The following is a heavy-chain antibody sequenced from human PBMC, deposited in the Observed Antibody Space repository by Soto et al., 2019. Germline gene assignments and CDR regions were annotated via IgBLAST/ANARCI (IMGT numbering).Heavy chain of an antibody. CDR3: AREGVHNYTEYYFDY. V-gene: IGHV3-21*06. CDR2: ISGVRDYI. Sequence: VGSLRLSCAASGLTFSYYPLHWVRRAPGKGLEWVSSISGVRDYIRYADSVKGRFAISRDNAKTSLYLQMNSLTAEDTAVYYCAREGVHNYTEYYFDYWGQGTLVTVSS. D-gene: IGHD3-10*01. CDR1: GLTFSYYP. J-gene: IGHJ4*02.